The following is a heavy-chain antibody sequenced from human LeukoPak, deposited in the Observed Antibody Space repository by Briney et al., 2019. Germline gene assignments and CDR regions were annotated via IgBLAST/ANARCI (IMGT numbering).Heavy chain of an antibody. CDR1: GGSISSSSYY. Sequence: SETLSLTCTVSGGSISSSSYYWSWIRQPPGKGLEWIGYIYYSGSTYYNPSLKSRVTISVDTSKNQFSLKLSSVTAADTAVYYCARALLSRQQLVPKNWFDPWGQGTLVTVSS. D-gene: IGHD6-13*01. CDR3: ARALLSRQQLVPKNWFDP. J-gene: IGHJ5*02. V-gene: IGHV4-30-4*08. CDR2: IYYSGST.